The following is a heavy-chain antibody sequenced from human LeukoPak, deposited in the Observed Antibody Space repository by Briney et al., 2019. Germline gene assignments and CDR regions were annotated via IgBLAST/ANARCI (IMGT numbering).Heavy chain of an antibody. CDR3: ASSWTEDYYYYMDV. CDR2: INHSGST. V-gene: IGHV4-39*07. Sequence: PSETLSLTCTVSGVSISSSNSYWGWIRQPPGKGLEWIGEINHSGSTNYNPSLKSRVTISVDTSKNQFSLKLSSVTAADTAVYYCASSWTEDYYYYMDVWGKGTTVTVSS. CDR1: GVSISSSNSY. J-gene: IGHJ6*03. D-gene: IGHD6-13*01.